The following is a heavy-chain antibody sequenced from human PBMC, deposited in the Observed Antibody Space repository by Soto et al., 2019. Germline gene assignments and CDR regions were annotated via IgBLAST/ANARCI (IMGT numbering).Heavy chain of an antibody. CDR1: GYTFTSYP. V-gene: IGHV1-3*01. CDR3: ARDGPPTDY. J-gene: IGHJ4*02. CDR2: INADNGNT. Sequence: GASVKVSCTASGYTFTSYPMHWVRQAGQRLEWMGWINADNGNTNYSQKLQGRVTITTDTSTSTAYMELRSLRSDDTAVYYCARDGPPTDYWGQGTLVTVSS.